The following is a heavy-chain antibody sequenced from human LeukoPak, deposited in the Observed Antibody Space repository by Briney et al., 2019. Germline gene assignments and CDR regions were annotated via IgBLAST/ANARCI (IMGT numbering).Heavy chain of an antibody. D-gene: IGHD1-7*01. CDR3: ARVNGWNYGTGVIIGAFDI. V-gene: IGHV3-48*04. J-gene: IGHJ3*02. Sequence: GGSLRLSCAASGFTFSSYSMNWVRQAPGKGLEWVSYISSSSSTIYYADSVKGRFTISRDNAKNSLYLEMNSLRAEDTAVYYCARVNGWNYGTGVIIGAFDIWGQGTMVTVSS. CDR2: ISSSSSTI. CDR1: GFTFSSYS.